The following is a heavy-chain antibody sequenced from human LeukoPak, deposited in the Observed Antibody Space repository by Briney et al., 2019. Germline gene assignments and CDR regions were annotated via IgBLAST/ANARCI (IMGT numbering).Heavy chain of an antibody. D-gene: IGHD2-15*01. CDR2: ISSSSSYI. Sequence: GGSLRLSCAASGFTFSSYSMNWVRQAPGKGLEWVSSISSSSSYIYYADSVKGRFTISRDNAKNSLYLQMNSLRAEDTAVYYCATLHSCSNLRTPKDYWGQGTLVTVSS. CDR3: ATLHSCSNLRTPKDY. CDR1: GFTFSSYS. J-gene: IGHJ4*02. V-gene: IGHV3-21*01.